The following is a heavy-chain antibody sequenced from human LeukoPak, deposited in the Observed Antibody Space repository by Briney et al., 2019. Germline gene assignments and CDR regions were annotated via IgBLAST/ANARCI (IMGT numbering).Heavy chain of an antibody. J-gene: IGHJ4*02. V-gene: IGHV7-4-1*02. CDR1: GYTCTSYA. Sequence: ASVKVSCKASGYTCTSYAMNWVRQAPGQGLEWMGWINTNTGNPTYAQGFTGRFVFSLDTSVSTAYLQNSSLKAEDTAVYYCARGGRGRWLQPPREDYWGQGTLVTVSS. D-gene: IGHD5-24*01. CDR3: ARGGRGRWLQPPREDY. CDR2: INTNTGNP.